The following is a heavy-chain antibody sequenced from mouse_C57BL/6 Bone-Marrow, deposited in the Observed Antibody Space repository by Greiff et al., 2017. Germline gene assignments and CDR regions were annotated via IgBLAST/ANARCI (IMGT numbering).Heavy chain of an antibody. CDR1: GFTFSDYG. V-gene: IGHV5-15*01. J-gene: IGHJ1*03. CDR2: ISNLAYSI. Sequence: EVQRVESGGGLVQPGGSLKLSCAASGFTFSDYGMAWVRQAPRKGPEWVAFISNLAYSIYYADTVTGRFTLSRENAKSTLYLEMSSLRSEDTAMYYCARLDWYFDVWGTGTTVTVSS. CDR3: ARLDWYFDV.